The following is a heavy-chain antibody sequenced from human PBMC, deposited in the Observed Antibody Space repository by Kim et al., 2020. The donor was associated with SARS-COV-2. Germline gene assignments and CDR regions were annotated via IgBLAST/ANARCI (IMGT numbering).Heavy chain of an antibody. J-gene: IGHJ6*02. CDR3: ARGSKEYHGMDV. D-gene: IGHD4-4*01. Sequence: ASVKVSCKASGYIFTTYRISCVRQAPGQGLEWMGWISAYNGDTKYTQKLKGRVTMTTDTSTSTVYMELRSLISDDTAVYYCARGSKEYHGMDVWGQGTTVIVSS. CDR1: GYIFTTYR. V-gene: IGHV1-18*04. CDR2: ISAYNGDT.